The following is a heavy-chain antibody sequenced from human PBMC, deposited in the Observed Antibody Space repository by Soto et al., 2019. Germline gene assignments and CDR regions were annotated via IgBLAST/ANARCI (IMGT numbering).Heavy chain of an antibody. CDR1: GFTFSDHY. CDR2: IRNKTDSDTT. Sequence: PGGSLRLSCAASGFTFSDHYMDWVRQAPGKGLEWVGRIRNKTDSDTTHYAAPVKGRFTILRDDSKNTLYLQMNSLKTEDTAVYYCTTDSEAQWLPLWFDPWGQGTLVTVSS. V-gene: IGHV3-72*01. D-gene: IGHD6-19*01. J-gene: IGHJ5*02. CDR3: TTDSEAQWLPLWFDP.